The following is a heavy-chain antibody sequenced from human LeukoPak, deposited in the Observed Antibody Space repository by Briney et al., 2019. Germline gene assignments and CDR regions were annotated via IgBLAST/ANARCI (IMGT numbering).Heavy chain of an antibody. CDR2: IHRRMGET. J-gene: IGHJ4*02. CDR3: ARDGDYGAGSYYRSCIDS. Sequence: AAAKDSCKTSGYSFTAFYIHWVRQAPGQGLEWMGWIHRRMGETNYAQKFQGWVTMTRDTSISTAYFDLISLRSDDPAVYYCARDGDYGAGSYYRSCIDSWGQGTPVTVSP. V-gene: IGHV1-2*04. D-gene: IGHD3-10*01. CDR1: GYSFTAFY.